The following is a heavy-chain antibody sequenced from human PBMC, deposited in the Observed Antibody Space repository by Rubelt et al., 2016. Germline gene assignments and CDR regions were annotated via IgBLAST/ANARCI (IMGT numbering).Heavy chain of an antibody. CDR1: GYTFTGYY. D-gene: IGHD3-22*01. CDR3: ARDDSPYYYDSSGYYDY. CDR2: INPNSGGT. Sequence: QVQLVQSGAEVKKPGASVKVSCKASGYTFTGYYMHWVRQAPGQGLEWMGWINPNSGGTNYAQKFKVWVNMTRETSISTAYMELSRLRSDDTAVYYCARDDSPYYYDSSGYYDYWGQGTLVTVSS. J-gene: IGHJ4*02. V-gene: IGHV1-2*04.